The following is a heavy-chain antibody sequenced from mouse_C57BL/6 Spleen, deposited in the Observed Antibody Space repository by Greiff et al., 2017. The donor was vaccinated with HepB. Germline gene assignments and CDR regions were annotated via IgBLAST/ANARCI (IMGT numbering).Heavy chain of an antibody. V-gene: IGHV14-4*01. Sequence: EVQVVESGAELVRPGASVKLSCTASGFNIKDDYMHWVKQRPEQGLEWIGWIDPENGDTEYASKFQGKATITADTSSNTAYLQLSSLTSEDTAVYYCTRWLLEAMDYWGQGTSVTVSS. CDR2: IDPENGDT. D-gene: IGHD2-3*01. CDR3: TRWLLEAMDY. CDR1: GFNIKDDY. J-gene: IGHJ4*01.